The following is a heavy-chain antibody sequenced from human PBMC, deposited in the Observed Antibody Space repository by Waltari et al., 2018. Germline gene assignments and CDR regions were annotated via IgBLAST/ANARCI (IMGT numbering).Heavy chain of an antibody. D-gene: IGHD6-19*01. J-gene: IGHJ4*02. CDR2: ISSSSSYI. V-gene: IGHV3-21*01. CDR1: GFPFSSYS. CDR3: ARTVAGHFDY. Sequence: EVQLVASGGGLVKPGGSLRLSCADSGFPFSSYSMNWVRQAPGKGLEWVSSISSSSSYIYYADSVKGRFTISRDNAKNSLYLQMNSLRAEDTAVYYCARTVAGHFDYWGQGTLVTVSS.